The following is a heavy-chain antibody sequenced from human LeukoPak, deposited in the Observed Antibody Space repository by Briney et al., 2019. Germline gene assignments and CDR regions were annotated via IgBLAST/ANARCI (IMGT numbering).Heavy chain of an antibody. Sequence: GGSLRLSCAASAFTFSSYGMSWVRQAPGKGLEWVATMKQDETEKHYVDSVKGRFTISRDNAKNSLYLQMDSLRAEDTAVYYCAKDDSDNYYYYMDVWGKGTTVTISS. J-gene: IGHJ6*03. CDR3: AKDDSDNYYYYMDV. CDR2: MKQDETEK. CDR1: AFTFSSYG. D-gene: IGHD3-22*01. V-gene: IGHV3-7*01.